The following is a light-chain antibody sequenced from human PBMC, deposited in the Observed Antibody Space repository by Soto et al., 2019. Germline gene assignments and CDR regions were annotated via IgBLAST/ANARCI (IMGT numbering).Light chain of an antibody. J-gene: IGLJ3*02. CDR3: AACDARLTDFV. CDR2: NND. Sequence: QAVVTQPPSASGAPGQRVTISCSGSNSNIGTNTVHWYQHVPGTAPKLLIYNNDQRPSGVPDRISGSKSGTSASLAISGLQSEDEADYYCAACDARLTDFVFGGGTKLPVL. CDR1: NSNIGTNT. V-gene: IGLV1-44*01.